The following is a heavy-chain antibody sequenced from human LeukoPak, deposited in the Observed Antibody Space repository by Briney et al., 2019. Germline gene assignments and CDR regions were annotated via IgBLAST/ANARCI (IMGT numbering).Heavy chain of an antibody. D-gene: IGHD3-22*01. Sequence: GGSLRLSCAASGFNYSSYTMNWVRQAPGMGLEWLSYISASRDITYYADSVKGRFTISRDNAKNSLYLQMNSLRAEDTALYYCAKDISGYYYYYYGMDVWGQGTTVTVSS. J-gene: IGHJ6*02. CDR3: AKDISGYYYYYYGMDV. CDR1: GFNYSSYT. V-gene: IGHV3-48*04. CDR2: ISASRDIT.